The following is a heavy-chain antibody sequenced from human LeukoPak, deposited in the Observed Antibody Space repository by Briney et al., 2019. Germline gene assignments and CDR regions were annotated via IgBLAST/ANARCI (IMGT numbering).Heavy chain of an antibody. D-gene: IGHD6-13*01. CDR2: IIPIFGTA. J-gene: IGHJ3*02. Sequence: SVKVSCKASGYTFTGYYMHWVRQAPGQGLEWMGGIIPIFGTANYAQKFQGRVTITTDESTSTAYMELSSLRSEDTAVYYCAREAAAPLDGAFDIWGQGTMVTVSS. CDR3: AREAAAPLDGAFDI. CDR1: GYTFTGYY. V-gene: IGHV1-69*05.